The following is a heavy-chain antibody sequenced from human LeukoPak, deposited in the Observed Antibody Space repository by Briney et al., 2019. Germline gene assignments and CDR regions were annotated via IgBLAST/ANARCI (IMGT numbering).Heavy chain of an antibody. CDR3: ARLDYYDSSGYPEAFDI. Sequence: PSETLSLTCSVSAYPISSGFYWGWIRQPPGKGLEWIGNIYHSGTTYYNLSLKSRVTISVDRSKNQFSLKVSSVTAADTAVYYCARLDYYDSSGYPEAFDIWGQGTMVTVSS. V-gene: IGHV4-38-2*02. CDR2: IYHSGTT. J-gene: IGHJ3*02. CDR1: AYPISSGFY. D-gene: IGHD3-22*01.